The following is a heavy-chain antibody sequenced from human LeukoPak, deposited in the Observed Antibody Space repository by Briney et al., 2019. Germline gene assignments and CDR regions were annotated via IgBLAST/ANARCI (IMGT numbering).Heavy chain of an antibody. V-gene: IGHV1-24*01. J-gene: IGHJ3*02. D-gene: IGHD6-13*01. Sequence: ASVKVSCKVSGYTLTELSMHWVRQAPGKGLEWMGGFDPEDGETIYAQKFQGRVTMTEDTSTDTAYIELSSLRSEDTAVYYCATDPAPPSIAAAGLGLRAFDIWGQGTMVTVSS. CDR3: ATDPAPPSIAAAGLGLRAFDI. CDR2: FDPEDGET. CDR1: GYTLTELS.